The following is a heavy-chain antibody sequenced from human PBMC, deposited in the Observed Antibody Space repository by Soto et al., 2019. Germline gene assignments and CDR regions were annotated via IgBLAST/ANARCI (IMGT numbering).Heavy chain of an antibody. V-gene: IGHV1-69*06. D-gene: IGHD6-6*01. J-gene: IGHJ4*02. CDR3: AMRASRSLVRHFDY. CDR2: IIPIFGTA. Sequence: SVKVSCKASGGTFSSYAISWVRQAPGQGLEWMGGIIPIFGTANYAQKFQGRVTITADKSTSTAYMELSSLRSEDTAVYYCAMRASRSLVRHFDYWRQGTLVTV. CDR1: GGTFSSYA.